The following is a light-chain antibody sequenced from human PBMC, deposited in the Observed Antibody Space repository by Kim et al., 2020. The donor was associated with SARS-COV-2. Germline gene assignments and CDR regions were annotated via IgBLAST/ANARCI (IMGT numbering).Light chain of an antibody. Sequence: ATVGDRVTITCRASQSISSYLNWYQQKPGKAPKLLIYAASSLQSGVPSRFSGSGSGTDFTLTISSLQPEDFATYYCQQSYSTPRTFGQGTKVEIK. CDR1: QSISSY. CDR2: AAS. CDR3: QQSYSTPRT. J-gene: IGKJ1*01. V-gene: IGKV1-39*01.